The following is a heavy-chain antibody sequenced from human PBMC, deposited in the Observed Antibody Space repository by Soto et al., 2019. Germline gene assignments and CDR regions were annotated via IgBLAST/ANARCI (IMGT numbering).Heavy chain of an antibody. J-gene: IGHJ6*02. CDR3: ARVRSIAVAGKDYYGMDV. Sequence: SVKVSCKASGGTFSSYAISWVRQAPGQGLEWMGGIIPIFGTANYAQKFQGRVTITADESTSTAYMELSSLRSEDTAVYYCARVRSIAVAGKDYYGMDVWGQGTTVTVSS. D-gene: IGHD6-19*01. V-gene: IGHV1-69*13. CDR2: IIPIFGTA. CDR1: GGTFSSYA.